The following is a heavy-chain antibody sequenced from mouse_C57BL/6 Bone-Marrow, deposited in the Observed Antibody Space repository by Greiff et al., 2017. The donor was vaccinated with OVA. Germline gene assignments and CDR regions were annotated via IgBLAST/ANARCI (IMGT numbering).Heavy chain of an antibody. CDR1: GFTFSSYA. CDR2: ISDGGSYT. Sequence: EVKLMESGGGLVKPGGSLKLSCAASGFTFSSYAMSWVRQTPEKRLEWVATISDGGSYTYYPDNVKGQFTISRDNSNNNLYLQMSHLKSEDTAMYYCARYYYYSSTRWFDVWGTGTTVTVSS. CDR3: ARYYYYSSTRWFDV. D-gene: IGHD1-1*01. J-gene: IGHJ1*03. V-gene: IGHV5-4*03.